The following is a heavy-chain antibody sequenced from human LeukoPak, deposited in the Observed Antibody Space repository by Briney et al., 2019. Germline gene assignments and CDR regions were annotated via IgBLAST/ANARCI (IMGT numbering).Heavy chain of an antibody. CDR3: ARDPSSTVIKGN. CDR1: GGSFSGNY. V-gene: IGHV4-34*01. CDR2: VDRGGST. Sequence: SETLSLTCAVYGGSFSGNYWSWIRQPPGKGLEWIGEVDRGGSTNYNPSLKSRVTISVDMSKNQFSLKVSSVTAADTAVYYCARDPSSTVIKGNWGKGTLVTVSS. D-gene: IGHD4-23*01. J-gene: IGHJ4*02.